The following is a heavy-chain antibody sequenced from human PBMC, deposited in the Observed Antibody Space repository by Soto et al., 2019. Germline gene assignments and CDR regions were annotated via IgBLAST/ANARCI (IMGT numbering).Heavy chain of an antibody. CDR2: IYYSGST. D-gene: IGHD3-16*02. CDR3: ARHGDYIWGSYRPAAFDI. J-gene: IGHJ3*02. Sequence: SETLSLTCTVSGGSISSYYWSWIRQPPGKGLEWIGYIYYSGSTNYNPSLKSRVTISVDTSKNQFSLKLSSVTAADTAVYYCARHGDYIWGSYRPAAFDIGGKGTIVTVPS. CDR1: GGSISSYY. V-gene: IGHV4-59*08.